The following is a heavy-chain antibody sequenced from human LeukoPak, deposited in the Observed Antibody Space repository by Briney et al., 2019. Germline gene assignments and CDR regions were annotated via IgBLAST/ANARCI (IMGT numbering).Heavy chain of an antibody. Sequence: GGSLRLSCAASGITFSSYWMNWVRQAPGKGLEWVSYISSSSSTIYYADSVKGRFTISRDNAKNSLYLQMNSLRAEDTAVYYCASFSGGSNDAFDIWGQGTMVTVSS. D-gene: IGHD2-15*01. V-gene: IGHV3-48*04. CDR1: GITFSSYW. CDR2: ISSSSSTI. J-gene: IGHJ3*02. CDR3: ASFSGGSNDAFDI.